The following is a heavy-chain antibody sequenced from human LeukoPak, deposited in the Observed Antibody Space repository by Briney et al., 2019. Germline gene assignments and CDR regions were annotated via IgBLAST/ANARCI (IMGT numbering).Heavy chain of an antibody. CDR3: ATYHLHSSSWYCFDY. D-gene: IGHD6-13*01. J-gene: IGHJ4*02. Sequence: ASVKVSCKVSGYTLTELSMHWVRQAPGKGLEWMGGFDPEDGETIYAQKFQGRATMTEDTSTDTAYMELSSLRSEDTAVYYCATYHLHSSSWYCFDYWGQGTLVTVSS. V-gene: IGHV1-24*01. CDR2: FDPEDGET. CDR1: GYTLTELS.